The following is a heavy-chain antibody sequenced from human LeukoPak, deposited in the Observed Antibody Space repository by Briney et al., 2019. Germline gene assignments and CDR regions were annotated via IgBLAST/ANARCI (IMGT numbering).Heavy chain of an antibody. Sequence: ASVKVSCKAFGYTFTSNYMHWVRQAPGQGPEWMGVISPSGGSTTYAQKFQGRVTLTRDMSTSTDYLELSSLRSDDTAVYYCARGPVVVITDNWFDPWGQGTLVTVSS. CDR1: GYTFTSNY. J-gene: IGHJ5*02. V-gene: IGHV1-46*01. CDR3: ARGPVVVITDNWFDP. D-gene: IGHD3-22*01. CDR2: ISPSGGST.